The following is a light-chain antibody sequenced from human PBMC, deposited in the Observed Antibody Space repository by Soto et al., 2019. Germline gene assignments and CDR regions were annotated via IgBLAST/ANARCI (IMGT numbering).Light chain of an antibody. CDR1: QSISRW. J-gene: IGKJ2*01. Sequence: DIQMTQSPSTLSASVGDRVTITCRASQSISRWSAWYQQKPGKAPKLLIYKASTVESGVPLRFSGSGSGAEFTLTISSLQPDDFATYYCQQYNSYPYTFGQGTKLEIK. V-gene: IGKV1-5*03. CDR2: KAS. CDR3: QQYNSYPYT.